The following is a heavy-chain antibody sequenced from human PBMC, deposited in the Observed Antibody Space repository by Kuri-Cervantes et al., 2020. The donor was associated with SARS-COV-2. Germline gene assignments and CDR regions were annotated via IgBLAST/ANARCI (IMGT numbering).Heavy chain of an antibody. CDR1: GGSISSSSYY. D-gene: IGHD3-22*01. CDR2: IYYSGST. Sequence: SETLSFTCTVSGGSISSSSYYWGWIRQPPGKGLEWIGSIYYSGSTYYNPSLKSRVTISVDTSKNQFSLKLSSVTAVDTAVYYCARQDTYYYDSSGPFDYWGQGTLVTVSS. J-gene: IGHJ4*02. CDR3: ARQDTYYYDSSGPFDY. V-gene: IGHV4-39*01.